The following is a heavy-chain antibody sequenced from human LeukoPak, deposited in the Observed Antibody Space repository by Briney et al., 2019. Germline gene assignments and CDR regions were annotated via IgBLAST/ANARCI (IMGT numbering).Heavy chain of an antibody. CDR2: ISSTSSTI. CDR3: ARDGKATNDY. J-gene: IGHJ4*02. V-gene: IGHV3-48*04. Sequence: GGSPRLSCAASGFTFSTYGMNWVRQAPGKGLQWVSYISSTSSTIYYADSVKGRFTMSRDNSRNTLYLQMGSLRPEDTAVYYCARDGKATNDYWGQGTLAAVSS. CDR1: GFTFSTYG. D-gene: IGHD5-24*01.